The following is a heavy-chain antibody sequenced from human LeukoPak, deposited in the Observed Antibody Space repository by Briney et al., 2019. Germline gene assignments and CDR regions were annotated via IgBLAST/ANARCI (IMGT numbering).Heavy chain of an antibody. CDR1: GFTFSSYA. CDR3: AKDYSAAGTTLDY. D-gene: IGHD6-13*01. CDR2: ISGSGGST. V-gene: IGHV3-23*01. Sequence: GGSLRLSCAASGFTFSSYAMSWVRQAPGKGLEWVSAISGSGGSTYYADSVKGQFTISRDNSKNTLYLQMNSLRAEDTAVYYCAKDYSAAGTTLDYWGQGTLVTVSS. J-gene: IGHJ4*02.